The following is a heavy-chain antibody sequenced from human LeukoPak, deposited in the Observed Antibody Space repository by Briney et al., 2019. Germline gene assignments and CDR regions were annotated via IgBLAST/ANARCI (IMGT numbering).Heavy chain of an antibody. Sequence: TSGTLSLTCTVSGGSISSYYWSWIRQPPGKGLEWIGYIYYSGSTNYNPSLKSRVTISVDTSKNQFSLKLSSVTAADTAVYYCARKEYYFDYWGQGTLVTVSS. J-gene: IGHJ4*02. CDR1: GGSISSYY. CDR2: IYYSGST. V-gene: IGHV4-59*01. CDR3: ARKEYYFDY.